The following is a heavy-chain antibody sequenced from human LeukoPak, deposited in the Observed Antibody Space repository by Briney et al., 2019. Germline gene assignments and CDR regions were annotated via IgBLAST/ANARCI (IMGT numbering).Heavy chain of an antibody. CDR2: IKEDGSER. D-gene: IGHD3-3*01. Sequence: QPGGSLRLSCAASGFTFSSYSMSWVRQAPGKGLEWVASIKEDGSERYYVDPVKGRFTISRDNAKTSLYLQMNSLRAEDTAVYFCARVGESYDLLSGYQNSYFDLWGRGTPVTVSS. CDR3: ARVGESYDLLSGYQNSYFDL. J-gene: IGHJ2*01. CDR1: GFTFSSYS. V-gene: IGHV3-7*01.